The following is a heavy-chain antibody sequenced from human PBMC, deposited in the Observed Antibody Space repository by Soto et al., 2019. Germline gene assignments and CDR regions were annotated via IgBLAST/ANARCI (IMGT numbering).Heavy chain of an antibody. J-gene: IGHJ4*02. Sequence: EVQLVESGGGLVQPGGSLKLSCAASGFTFSSYWMHWVRQAPGKGLEWVSRINDDGRRTSYADSVKGRFTISRDNAKNTLYLQMNSLRDDDTAIYYCARCHRPSYTSDYWGQGTLVTVSS. CDR3: ARCHRPSYTSDY. D-gene: IGHD4-4*01. CDR2: INDDGRRT. V-gene: IGHV3-74*01. CDR1: GFTFSSYW.